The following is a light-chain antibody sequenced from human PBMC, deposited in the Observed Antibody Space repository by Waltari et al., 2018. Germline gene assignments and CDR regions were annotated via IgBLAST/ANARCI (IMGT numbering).Light chain of an antibody. J-gene: IGLJ3*02. CDR1: SSDVGRYNY. CDR3: ASYIPGSTLV. Sequence: QSALTQPAPVSGSPGQSITISCPGRSSDVGRYNYVSWYQQFPDRAPKLMIYDVTNRPSGVSNRFSGSKPANTACLTISGLEPEDEADYYCASYIPGSTLVFGGGTKLTVL. V-gene: IGLV2-14*01. CDR2: DVT.